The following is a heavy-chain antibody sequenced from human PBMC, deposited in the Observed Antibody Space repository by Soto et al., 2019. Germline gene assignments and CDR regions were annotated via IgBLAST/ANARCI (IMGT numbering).Heavy chain of an antibody. Sequence: GGSLRLSCAASGFTFSSYAMSWVRQAPGKGLEWVSAISGSGGSTYYADSVKGRFTISRDNSKNTLYLQMNSLRAEGTAVYYFAKDLFYSGGSGSSDAFDIWGQGTMVTVSS. D-gene: IGHD3-10*01. CDR1: GFTFSSYA. CDR2: ISGSGGST. J-gene: IGHJ3*02. CDR3: AKDLFYSGGSGSSDAFDI. V-gene: IGHV3-23*01.